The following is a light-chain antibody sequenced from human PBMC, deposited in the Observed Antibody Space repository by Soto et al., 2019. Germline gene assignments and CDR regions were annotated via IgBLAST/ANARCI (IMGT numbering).Light chain of an antibody. CDR2: GAS. V-gene: IGKV3-20*01. CDR1: QSVSSSY. Sequence: EIGLKQSPCTLSVSPGERATLSCRASQSVSSSYLAWYQQKPGQAPRLLIYGASSRATGIPDRFSGSGSGTDFTLTISRLEPEDFAVYYCQQYGSSPKAFGQGTRLEIK. CDR3: QQYGSSPKA. J-gene: IGKJ5*01.